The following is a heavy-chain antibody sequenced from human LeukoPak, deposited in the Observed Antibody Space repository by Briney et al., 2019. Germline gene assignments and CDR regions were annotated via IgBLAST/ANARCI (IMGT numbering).Heavy chain of an antibody. CDR2: INPNSGDT. CDR1: GGTFSSYA. D-gene: IGHD2-21*02. Sequence: ASVKVSCKASGGTFSSYAIGGVRQAPGQWLEWMGRINPNSGDTNYAQKFQGRVTMTRDTSISTAYMELSRLRSDDTAVYYCARDYCGGDCFPDYWGQGTLVTVSS. V-gene: IGHV1-2*06. CDR3: ARDYCGGDCFPDY. J-gene: IGHJ4*02.